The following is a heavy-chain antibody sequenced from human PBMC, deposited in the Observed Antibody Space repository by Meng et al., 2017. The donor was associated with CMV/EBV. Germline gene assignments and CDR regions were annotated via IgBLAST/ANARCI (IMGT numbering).Heavy chain of an antibody. D-gene: IGHD2-2*01. V-gene: IGHV3-9*01. CDR1: GFTFDDYA. CDR3: AKDRGSRSAAIINAFDI. J-gene: IGHJ3*02. CDR2: ISWNSGSI. Sequence: SLKISCAASGFTFDDYAMHWVRQAPGKGLEGVSGISWNSGSIGYADSVKGRFTISRDNAKNSLYLQMNSLRAEDTALYYCAKDRGSRSAAIINAFDIWGQGTMVTVSS.